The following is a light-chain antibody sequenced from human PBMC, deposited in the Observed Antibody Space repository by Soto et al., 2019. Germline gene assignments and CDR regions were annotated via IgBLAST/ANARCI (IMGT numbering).Light chain of an antibody. CDR3: LHHGSSLWT. CDR1: QSVGNN. Sequence: EIVMTQSPATLSVSPGERTTLSCRASQSVGNNLAWYQQKPGQAPRLLIYGASTRATGIPDRFSGSGSGTDYTLTISRLEPEDFAMYYCLHHGSSLWTFGQGTKVDI. J-gene: IGKJ1*01. CDR2: GAS. V-gene: IGKV3-20*01.